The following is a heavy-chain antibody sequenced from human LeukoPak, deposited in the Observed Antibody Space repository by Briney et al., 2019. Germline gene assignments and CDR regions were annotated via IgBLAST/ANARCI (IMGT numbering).Heavy chain of an antibody. V-gene: IGHV3-7*05. CDR2: IKQDGSEK. J-gene: IGHJ4*02. CDR1: GFSFSSYW. D-gene: IGHD6-19*01. Sequence: GGSLSLSCAASGFSFSSYWLSWVRQAPGKGLEWVANIKQDGSEKYYVDSVKGRFTISRDNAKNSLYLQMNSLRAEDTAVYHCARHSGWYWAVNEYWGQGTLVTVSS. CDR3: ARHSGWYWAVNEY.